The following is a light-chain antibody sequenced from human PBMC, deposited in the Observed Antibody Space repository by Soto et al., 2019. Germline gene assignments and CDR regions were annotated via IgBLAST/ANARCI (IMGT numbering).Light chain of an antibody. CDR3: QQYDRYTPLT. CDR1: QSISSW. CDR2: DAY. J-gene: IGKJ4*01. Sequence: IRMTQSPSTLSASMRDRVTITCRASQSISSWLAWYQQKPGKAPKLLIYDAYSLESGTPSRFSGRRSGTEFTLTIASVQPEDFATYYCQQYDRYTPLTFGGGTKVDIK. V-gene: IGKV1-5*01.